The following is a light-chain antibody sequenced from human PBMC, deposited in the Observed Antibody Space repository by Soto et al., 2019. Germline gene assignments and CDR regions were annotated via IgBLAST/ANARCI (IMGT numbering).Light chain of an antibody. J-gene: IGKJ1*01. CDR1: QSVSSH. CDR3: QHYNTWPWM. Sequence: VLTQSPATLSVSPGESATLSCRASQSVSSHLAWYQQKPGQAPRLLIYGASTRATGSPARFSGSGSGTDFILASSSLESEDFAVFYCQHYNTWPWMLRQGTKVEIK. V-gene: IGKV3-15*01. CDR2: GAS.